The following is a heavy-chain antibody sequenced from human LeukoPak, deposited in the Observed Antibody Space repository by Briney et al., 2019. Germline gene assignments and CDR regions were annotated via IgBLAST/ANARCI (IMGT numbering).Heavy chain of an antibody. CDR2: ISSGGDTI. CDR1: GFTFSDSY. D-gene: IGHD1-1*01. V-gene: IGHV3-11*01. J-gene: IGHJ3*02. Sequence: GGSLRLSCAASGFTFSDSYMSWIRQAPGKGLEYVSYISSGGDTIYYADSVKGRFTISRDNAKNSLYLQMNSLRAEDTAVYYCTRVEAFDIWGPGTMVTVSS. CDR3: TRVEAFDI.